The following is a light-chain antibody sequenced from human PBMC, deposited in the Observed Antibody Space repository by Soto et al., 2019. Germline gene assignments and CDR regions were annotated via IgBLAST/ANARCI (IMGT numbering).Light chain of an antibody. V-gene: IGLV2-14*03. CDR2: EVS. J-gene: IGLJ2*01. Sequence: QSALTQPASVSGSPGQSITISCTGTSSDVGTYKYVSWYQQHPGKAPKLMIYEVSNRPSGVSNRFSGSKSGNTASLTISGLQAEDEADYYCSPYTSRSTPVFGGGTKLTVL. CDR1: SSDVGTYKY. CDR3: SPYTSRSTPV.